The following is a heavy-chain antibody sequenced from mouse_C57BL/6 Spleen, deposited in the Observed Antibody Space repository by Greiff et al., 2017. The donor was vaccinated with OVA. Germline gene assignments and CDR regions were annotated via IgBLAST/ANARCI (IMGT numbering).Heavy chain of an antibody. V-gene: IGHV3-6*01. Sequence: EVQLQQSGPGLVKPSQSLSLTCSVPGYSITSCYYWNWIRQFPGNKLEWMGYISYDGSNNYNPSLKNRISITRDTSKNQFFLKLNSVTTEDTATYYCARGRLRGYAMDYWGQGTSVTVSS. J-gene: IGHJ4*01. D-gene: IGHD3-2*02. CDR1: GYSITSCYY. CDR3: ARGRLRGYAMDY. CDR2: ISYDGSN.